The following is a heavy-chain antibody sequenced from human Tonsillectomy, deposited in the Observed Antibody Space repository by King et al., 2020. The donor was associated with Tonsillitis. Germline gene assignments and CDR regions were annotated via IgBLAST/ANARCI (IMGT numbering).Heavy chain of an antibody. D-gene: IGHD1-26*01. CDR1: GFTFSNAW. CDR2: IKRKTDGGTT. V-gene: IGHV3-15*01. J-gene: IGHJ5*02. Sequence: VQLVESGGGLVKPGGSLRLSCAASGFTFSNAWMTWVRQAPGKGLEWIGRIKRKTDGGTTDYAAPVKGRFTISRDDSKNTLYLQMNSLKIEDTAVYYCTFRSGSGRAWGQGTLVTVSS. CDR3: TFRSGSGRA.